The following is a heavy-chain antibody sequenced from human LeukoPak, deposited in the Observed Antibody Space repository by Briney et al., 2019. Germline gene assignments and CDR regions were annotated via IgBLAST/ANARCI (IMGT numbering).Heavy chain of an antibody. CDR2: IKGDASRR. CDR1: GFTFSTHW. CDR3: ARVGPKYSSSLFDY. D-gene: IGHD6-13*01. V-gene: IGHV3-7*03. Sequence: GGSLRLSCAASGFTFSTHWMAWVRQSPGKNPEWVANIKGDASRRNYVDSVRGRFTISRDNAKNSLYLQMNSLRAEDTAVYYCARVGPKYSSSLFDYWGQGTLVTVSS. J-gene: IGHJ4*02.